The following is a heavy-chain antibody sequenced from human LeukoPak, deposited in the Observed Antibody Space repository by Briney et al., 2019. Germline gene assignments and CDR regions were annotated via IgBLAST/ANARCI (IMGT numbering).Heavy chain of an antibody. CDR1: GGTFSSYA. Sequence: AASVKVSCKASGGTFSSYAISWVRQAPGQGLEWMGRIIPIFGTANYAQRFQGRVTITADESTSTAYMELSSLRSEDTAVYYCARAKSLRDMATSQGSWGQGTLVTVSS. V-gene: IGHV1-69*13. D-gene: IGHD5-24*01. CDR2: IIPIFGTA. J-gene: IGHJ5*02. CDR3: ARAKSLRDMATSQGS.